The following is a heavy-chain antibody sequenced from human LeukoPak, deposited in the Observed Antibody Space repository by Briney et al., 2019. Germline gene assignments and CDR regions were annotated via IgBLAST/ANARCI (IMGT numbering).Heavy chain of an antibody. J-gene: IGHJ5*02. CDR3: ARASDPWLQLT. CDR1: GFSVSSNH. V-gene: IGHV3-53*01. Sequence: GGSLRLSCAASGFSVSSNHMSWVRQAPGKGLEWVSVIYSGGNTHYADSVRGRFSISRDNAQTSLYLQMNSLRAEDTAVYYCARASDPWLQLTWGQGTLVTVSS. D-gene: IGHD5-24*01. CDR2: IYSGGNT.